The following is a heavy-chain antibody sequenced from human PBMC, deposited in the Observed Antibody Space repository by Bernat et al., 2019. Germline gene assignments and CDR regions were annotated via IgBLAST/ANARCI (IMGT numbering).Heavy chain of an antibody. V-gene: IGHV3-21*01. CDR3: ARDFPTGYSGYDYYYYGMDV. CDR2: ISSCSTI. J-gene: IGHJ6*02. CDR1: GFTFSSYS. Sequence: EVQLVESGGGLVKPGGSLRLSCAASGFTFSSYSMNWVRQAPGKGLEWVSSISSCSTIYYADSVKGRFTISRDNAKNSLYLQMNSLRAEDTAVYYCARDFPTGYSGYDYYYYGMDVWGQGTTVTVSS. D-gene: IGHD5-12*01.